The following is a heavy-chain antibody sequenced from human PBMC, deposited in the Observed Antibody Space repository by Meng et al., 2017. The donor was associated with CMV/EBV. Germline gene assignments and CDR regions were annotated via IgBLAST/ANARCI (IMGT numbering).Heavy chain of an antibody. V-gene: IGHV2-5*02. D-gene: IGHD3-10*01. Sequence: IPLQESGPTLVKPTQNLTLTCTFSGFSLSTSGVGVGWIRQPPGQALEWLALIYWDDDKRYSPSLKSRLTITKDTSKNQVVLTMTNMDPVDTATYYCAHRLHGSGSYYPYYFDYWGQGTLVTVSS. CDR3: AHRLHGSGSYYPYYFDY. CDR2: IYWDDDK. J-gene: IGHJ4*02. CDR1: GFSLSTSGVG.